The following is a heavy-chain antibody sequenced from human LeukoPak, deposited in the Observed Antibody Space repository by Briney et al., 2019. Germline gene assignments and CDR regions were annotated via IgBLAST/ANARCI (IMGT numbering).Heavy chain of an antibody. D-gene: IGHD6-19*01. V-gene: IGHV3-7*03. CDR3: VKNDGWFHLAQ. Sequence: GGSLRLSCAVSGFNFRDHWMDWVRQAPGKGLEWVGHIKNDGSETYYLDSLKGRFSISRDNTNNALYLQMNSLRVEGTAVYYCVKNDGWFHLAQWGQGTLVTVSS. CDR2: IKNDGSET. J-gene: IGHJ4*02. CDR1: GFNFRDHW.